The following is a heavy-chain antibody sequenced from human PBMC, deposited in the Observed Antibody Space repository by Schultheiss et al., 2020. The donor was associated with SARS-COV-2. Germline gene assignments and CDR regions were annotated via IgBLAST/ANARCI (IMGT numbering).Heavy chain of an antibody. D-gene: IGHD4-17*01. V-gene: IGHV4-30-4*08. CDR1: GGSVSSGGYY. CDR3: ARGVDADYGLFDY. J-gene: IGHJ4*02. Sequence: SQTLSLTCTVSGGSVSSGGYYWSWIRQHPGKGLEWIGYIYYSGSTYYNPSLKSRVTISVDTSKNQFSLKLSSVTAADTAVYYCARGVDADYGLFDYWGQGTLVTVSS. CDR2: IYYSGST.